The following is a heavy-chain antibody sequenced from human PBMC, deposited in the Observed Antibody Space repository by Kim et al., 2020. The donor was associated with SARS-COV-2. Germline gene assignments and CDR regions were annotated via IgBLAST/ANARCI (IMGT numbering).Heavy chain of an antibody. D-gene: IGHD6-19*01. V-gene: IGHV3-23*01. Sequence: GGSLRLSCAASGFTFSTFAMSWVRQAPGKGLEWVSTLSATGSASYYADSVKGRFTISRDNSKNTLYLRMNSLRADDTAVYSCAKAVAGKFDFWGQGTPVTVSS. CDR1: GFTFSTFA. J-gene: IGHJ4*02. CDR3: AKAVAGKFDF. CDR2: LSATGSAS.